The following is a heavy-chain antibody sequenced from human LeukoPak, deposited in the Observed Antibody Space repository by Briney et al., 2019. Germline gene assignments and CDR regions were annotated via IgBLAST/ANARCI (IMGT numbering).Heavy chain of an antibody. CDR1: GGSFSSYA. CDR3: ARAFSSSGYAMYYFDY. J-gene: IGHJ4*02. V-gene: IGHV1-69*13. Sequence: SVKVSFKASGGSFSSYAISWVRQAPGQGLEWMGGIIPIFGTANYAQKFQGRVTITADESTSTAYMELSSLRSEDTAVYYCARAFSSSGYAMYYFDYWGQGTLVTVSS. CDR2: IIPIFGTA. D-gene: IGHD3-22*01.